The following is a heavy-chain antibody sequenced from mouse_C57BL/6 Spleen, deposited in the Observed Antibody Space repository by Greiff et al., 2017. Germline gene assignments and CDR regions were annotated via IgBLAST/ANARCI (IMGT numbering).Heavy chain of an antibody. CDR1: GFTFSSYA. V-gene: IGHV5-4*03. J-gene: IGHJ4*01. CDR3: ARAGEGDYPYAMDY. D-gene: IGHD2-4*01. CDR2: ISDGGSYT. Sequence: DVKLVESGGGLVKPGGSLKLSCAASGFTFSSYAMSWVRQTPEKRLEWVATISDGGSYTYYPDNVKGRFTISRDNAKNNLYLQMSHLKSEDTAMYYCARAGEGDYPYAMDYWGQGTSVTVSS.